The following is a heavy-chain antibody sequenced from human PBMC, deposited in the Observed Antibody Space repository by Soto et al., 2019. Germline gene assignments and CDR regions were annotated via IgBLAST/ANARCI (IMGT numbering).Heavy chain of an antibody. Sequence: QVQLVQSGAEVKKPGSSVKVSCKASGGTFSSYAISWVRQAPGQGLEWMGGIIPIFGTANYAQKFQGRVTITADKSTSTAYMELSSLRSEDTAVYYCARESEQQLLVSRLHHNWFDPWGQGTLVTVSS. J-gene: IGHJ5*02. CDR2: IIPIFGTA. V-gene: IGHV1-69*06. CDR1: GGTFSSYA. D-gene: IGHD6-13*01. CDR3: ARESEQQLLVSRLHHNWFDP.